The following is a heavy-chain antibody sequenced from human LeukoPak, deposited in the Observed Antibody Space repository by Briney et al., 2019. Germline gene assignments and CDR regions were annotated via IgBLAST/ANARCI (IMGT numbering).Heavy chain of an antibody. Sequence: GGSLRLSCAASGFTFSDYYMSWIRQAPGKGLEWVSYISSSSSYTNYADSVKGRFTISRDNAKNSLYLQMNSLRAEDTGVYYCARRSYSSGYYFDYWGQGTLVTVSS. CDR1: GFTFSDYY. D-gene: IGHD6-19*01. CDR2: ISSSSSYT. J-gene: IGHJ4*02. V-gene: IGHV3-11*06. CDR3: ARRSYSSGYYFDY.